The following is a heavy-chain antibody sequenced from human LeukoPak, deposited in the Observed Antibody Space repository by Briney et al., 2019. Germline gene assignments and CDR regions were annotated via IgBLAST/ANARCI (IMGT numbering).Heavy chain of an antibody. CDR2: ISSSGSTI. V-gene: IGHV3-48*04. CDR1: GFTFNSYG. D-gene: IGHD3-22*01. Sequence: GGSLRLSCAASGFTFNSYGMSCVRQAPGKGLEWVSYISSSGSTIYYANSVKGRFTISRDNAKNSLYLQMNSLRAEDTAVYYCARGTPYYYDSSGYYSHDAFDIWGQGTMVTVSS. CDR3: ARGTPYYYDSSGYYSHDAFDI. J-gene: IGHJ3*02.